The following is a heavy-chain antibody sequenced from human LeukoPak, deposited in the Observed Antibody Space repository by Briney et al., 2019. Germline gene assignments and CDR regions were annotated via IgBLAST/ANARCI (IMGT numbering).Heavy chain of an antibody. CDR3: ARAHYDLTFDP. J-gene: IGHJ5*02. CDR2: IYYSGST. CDR1: GGSISSSSYY. V-gene: IGHV4-39*07. D-gene: IGHD3-3*01. Sequence: PSETLSLTCTVSGGSISSSSYYWGWIRQPPGKGLEWIGSIYYSGSTYYNPSLKSRVTISVDTSKNQFSLKLSSVTAADTAVYYCARAHYDLTFDPWGQGTLVTVSS.